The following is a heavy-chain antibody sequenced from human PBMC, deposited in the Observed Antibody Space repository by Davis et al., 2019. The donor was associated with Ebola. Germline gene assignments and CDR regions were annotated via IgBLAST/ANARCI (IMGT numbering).Heavy chain of an antibody. D-gene: IGHD1-7*01. CDR1: GFTFSNYA. CDR2: ISGSGGST. V-gene: IGHV3-23*01. J-gene: IGHJ3*02. CDR3: ATRFSNSDGALDI. Sequence: GGSLRLSCAASGFTFSNYAMSWVRQAPGKGLEWVSTISGSGGSTYYADSVKGRFTISRDNSKNTLDLQMTSLRVEDTAVYYCATRFSNSDGALDIWGQGTLVTVSS.